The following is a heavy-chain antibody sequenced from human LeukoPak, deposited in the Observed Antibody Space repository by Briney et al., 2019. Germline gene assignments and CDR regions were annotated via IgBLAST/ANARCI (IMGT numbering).Heavy chain of an antibody. V-gene: IGHV3-23*01. J-gene: IGHJ4*02. CDR1: GFTFSSYA. CDR3: ARGVVGATRRIDY. Sequence: GSLRLSCAASGFTFSSYAMSWVRQAPGKGLEWVSAISGSGGSTYYADSVKGRFTISRDNSKNTLYLQMNSLRAEDTAVYYCARGVVGATRRIDYWGQGTLVTVSS. D-gene: IGHD1-26*01. CDR2: ISGSGGST.